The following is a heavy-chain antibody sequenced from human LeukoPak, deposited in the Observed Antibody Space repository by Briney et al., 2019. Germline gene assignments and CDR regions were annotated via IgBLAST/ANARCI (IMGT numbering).Heavy chain of an antibody. D-gene: IGHD6-25*01. CDR3: ARRFFVSSGKWYFDY. CDR2: IYPGDSDT. V-gene: IGHV5-51*01. CDR1: GYSFTSYW. Sequence: KPGESLKISCKGSGYSFTSYWIGWVRQMPGKGLEWMGIIYPGDSDTRYSPSFQGQVTISADKSISTANLQWSSLKASDTAMYYCARRFFVSSGKWYFDYWGQGTLVTVSS. J-gene: IGHJ4*02.